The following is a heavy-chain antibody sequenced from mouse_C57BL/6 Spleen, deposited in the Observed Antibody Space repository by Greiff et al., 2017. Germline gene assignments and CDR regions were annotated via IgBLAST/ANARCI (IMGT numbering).Heavy chain of an antibody. V-gene: IGHV1-85*01. CDR1: GYTFTSYD. J-gene: IGHJ3*01. CDR3: ARGNWDRRFAY. Sequence: QVQLQQSGPELVKPGASVKLSCKASGYTFTSYDINWVKQRPGQGLEWIGWIYPRDGSTKYNEKFKGKATLTVDTYSSTAYMELHSLTSEDSAVYFCARGNWDRRFAYWGQGTLVTVSA. D-gene: IGHD4-1*01. CDR2: IYPRDGST.